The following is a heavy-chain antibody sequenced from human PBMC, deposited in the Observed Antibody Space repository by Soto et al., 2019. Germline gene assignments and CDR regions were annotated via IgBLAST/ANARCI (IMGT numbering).Heavy chain of an antibody. V-gene: IGHV3-30*18. D-gene: IGHD3-22*01. CDR2: ISYDGSNK. Sequence: PGGSLRLSCAASGFTFSSYGMHWVRQAPGKGLEWVAVISYDGSNKYYADSVKGRFTISRDNSKNTLYLQMNSLRAEDTAAYYCAKDSDDSSGYFDYWGQGTLVTVSS. CDR3: AKDSDDSSGYFDY. J-gene: IGHJ4*02. CDR1: GFTFSSYG.